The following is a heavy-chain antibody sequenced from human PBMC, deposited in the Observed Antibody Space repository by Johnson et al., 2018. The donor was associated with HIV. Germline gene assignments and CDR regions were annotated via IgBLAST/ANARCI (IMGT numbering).Heavy chain of an antibody. CDR3: ATPTGSDALYK. V-gene: IGHV3-7*01. J-gene: IGHJ3*02. CDR1: GFTFSSYW. CDR2: IKQDGSEK. Sequence: MLLVESGGGVVQPGRSLRLSCAASGFTFSSYWMSWVRQAPGKGLEWVANIKQDGSEKYYADSVKGRFTISRDNSKSTLFLHMNTLRVEDTAVYYCATPTGSDALYKWGQGTMVTVSS. D-gene: IGHD1-1*01.